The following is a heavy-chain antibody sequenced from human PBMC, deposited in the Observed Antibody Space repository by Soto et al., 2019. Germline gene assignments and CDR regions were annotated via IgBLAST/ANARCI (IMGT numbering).Heavy chain of an antibody. CDR1: GGTFSSYA. J-gene: IGHJ4*02. V-gene: IGHV1-69*04. Sequence: ASVKVSCKASGGTFSSYAISWVRQAPGQGLEWMGRIIPILGIANYAQKFQGRVTITADKSTSTAYMELSSLRSEDTAVYYCARVSPTREYYFDYWGQGTLVTVSS. CDR2: IIPILGIA. CDR3: ARVSPTREYYFDY.